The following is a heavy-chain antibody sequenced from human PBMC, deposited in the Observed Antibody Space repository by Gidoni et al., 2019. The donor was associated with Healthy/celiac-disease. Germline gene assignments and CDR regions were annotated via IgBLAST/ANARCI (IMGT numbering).Heavy chain of an antibody. D-gene: IGHD4-17*01. J-gene: IGHJ3*02. CDR2: ISAYHGNT. CDR1: GYTFTSDG. CDR3: ARGGPTTVTTKRLYAFDI. Sequence: QVQLVQSGAEVKKPGASVKVYCKASGYTFTSDGSSWVRQAPGQGLEWMGWISAYHGNTNYAQKLQGRVTMTTDTSTSTAYMELRSLRSDDTAVYYCARGGPTTVTTKRLYAFDIWGQGTMVTVSS. V-gene: IGHV1-18*01.